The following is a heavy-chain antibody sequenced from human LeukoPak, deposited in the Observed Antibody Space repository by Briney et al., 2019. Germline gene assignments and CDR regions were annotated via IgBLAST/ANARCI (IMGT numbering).Heavy chain of an antibody. J-gene: IGHJ5*02. Sequence: GGSLRLSCAASGFSVSNHYMAWVRQAPGRRLEWVSFIWADGTTFYTDSVRGRFTVSRDQFKNTLYLQMSSLRPDDTALYYRARDGAGIESWVELDPWGQGTQVTVSA. CDR2: IWADGTT. CDR3: ARDGAGIESWVELDP. D-gene: IGHD5-24*01. CDR1: GFSVSNHY. V-gene: IGHV3-66*02.